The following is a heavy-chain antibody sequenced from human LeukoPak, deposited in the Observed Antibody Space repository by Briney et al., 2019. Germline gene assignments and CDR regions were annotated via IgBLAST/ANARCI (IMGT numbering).Heavy chain of an antibody. Sequence: ASVKVSCKASGYTFTGYYMHRVRQAPGQGLEWMGWINPNSGGTNYAQKFQGRVTMTEDTSTDTAYMELSSLRSEDTAVYYCATDSLSIAGSGGATRNFDYWGQGTLVTVSS. CDR1: GYTFTGYY. CDR3: ATDSLSIAGSGGATRNFDY. V-gene: IGHV1-2*02. CDR2: INPNSGGT. J-gene: IGHJ4*02. D-gene: IGHD1-26*01.